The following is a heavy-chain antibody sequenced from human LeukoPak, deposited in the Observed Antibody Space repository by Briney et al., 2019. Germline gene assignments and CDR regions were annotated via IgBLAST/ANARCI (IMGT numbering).Heavy chain of an antibody. CDR3: ARHGLPYFDY. V-gene: IGHV4-39*01. CDR1: GGSFGISSYY. J-gene: IGHJ4*02. D-gene: IGHD3/OR15-3a*01. Sequence: SETLSLTCTVSGGSFGISSYYWAWIRQTPGMGLEWIGSIYYRGDTLHKPSLQSRVTISLDTSKSQFSLTLNSATAADTAVYYCARHGLPYFDYWGQGAPVTVSS. CDR2: IYYRGDT.